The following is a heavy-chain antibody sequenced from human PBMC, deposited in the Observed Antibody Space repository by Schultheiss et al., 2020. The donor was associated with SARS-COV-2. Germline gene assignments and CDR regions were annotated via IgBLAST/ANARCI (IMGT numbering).Heavy chain of an antibody. CDR3: AREVDFWSGYYTAYYYMDV. J-gene: IGHJ6*03. V-gene: IGHV4-61*02. D-gene: IGHD3-3*01. CDR1: GGSISSGSYY. Sequence: SETLSLTCTVSGGSISSGSYYWSWIRQPAGKGLELIGRIYTSGSTNYNPSLKSRVTISVDTSKNQFSLKLSSVTAADTAVYYCAREVDFWSGYYTAYYYMDVWGKGTTVTVSS. CDR2: IYTSGST.